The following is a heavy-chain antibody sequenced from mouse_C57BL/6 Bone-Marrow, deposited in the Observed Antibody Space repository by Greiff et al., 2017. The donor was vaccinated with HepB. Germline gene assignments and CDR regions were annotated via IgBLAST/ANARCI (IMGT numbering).Heavy chain of an antibody. CDR3: ARLHYYYGSSYWYFDV. CDR1: GFTFSDYY. J-gene: IGHJ1*03. CDR2: ISNGGGST. V-gene: IGHV5-12*01. Sequence: EVKLVESGGGLVQPGGSLKLSCAASGFTFSDYYMYWVRQTPEKRLEWVAYISNGGGSTYYPDTVKGRFTISRDNAKNTLYLQMSRLKSEDTAMYYCARLHYYYGSSYWYFDVWGTGTTVTVSS. D-gene: IGHD1-1*01.